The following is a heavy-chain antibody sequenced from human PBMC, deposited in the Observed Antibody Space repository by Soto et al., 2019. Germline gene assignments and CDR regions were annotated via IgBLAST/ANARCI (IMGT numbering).Heavy chain of an antibody. CDR2: INHSGST. CDR3: ARGFLEWLLGHYYMDV. CDR1: GGSFSGYY. V-gene: IGHV4-34*01. D-gene: IGHD3-3*01. Sequence: PSETLSLTCAVYGGSFSGYYWSWIRQPPGKGLEWIGEINHSGSTNYNPSLKSRVTISVDTSKNQFSLKLSSVTAADTAVYYCARGFLEWLLGHYYMDVWGKGTTVTVSS. J-gene: IGHJ6*03.